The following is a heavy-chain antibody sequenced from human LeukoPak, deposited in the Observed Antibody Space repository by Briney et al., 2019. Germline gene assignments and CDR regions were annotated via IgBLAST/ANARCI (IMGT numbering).Heavy chain of an antibody. Sequence: PSETLSLTCTVSGGSISSGSYYWSWIRQPAGKGLEWIGRIYTSGSTNYNPSLKSRVTISVDTSKNQFSLKLSSVTAADTAVYYCARADYDFWSGYYTSSYFDYWGQGTLVTVSS. J-gene: IGHJ4*02. CDR3: ARADYDFWSGYYTSSYFDY. CDR2: IYTSGST. D-gene: IGHD3-3*01. V-gene: IGHV4-61*02. CDR1: GGSISSGSYY.